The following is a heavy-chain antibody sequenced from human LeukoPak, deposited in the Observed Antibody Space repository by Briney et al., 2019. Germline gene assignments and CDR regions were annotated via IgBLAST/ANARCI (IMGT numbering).Heavy chain of an antibody. J-gene: IGHJ4*02. CDR2: INHSGST. Sequence: SETLSLTCAVYGGSFSGYYWSWIRQPPGKGLEWIGEINHSGSTNYNPSLKSRVTISVDTSKNQFSLKLSSVTAADTAVYYCARGASYYDSSGYLDYWGQGTLVTVSS. CDR1: GGSFSGYY. CDR3: ARGASYYDSSGYLDY. D-gene: IGHD3-22*01. V-gene: IGHV4-34*01.